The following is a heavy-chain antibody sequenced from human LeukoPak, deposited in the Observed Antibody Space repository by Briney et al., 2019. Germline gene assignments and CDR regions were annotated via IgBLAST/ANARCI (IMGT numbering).Heavy chain of an antibody. J-gene: IGHJ6*02. V-gene: IGHV4-34*01. Sequence: SETLSFTCAVHGGSFSGYYWSWIRQPPGKGLEWIGEINHSGSTNYNPSLKSRVTISVDTSKNQFSLKLSSVTAADTAVYYCARGVGYDFWIYYYGMDVWGQGTTVTVSS. CDR2: INHSGST. CDR1: GGSFSGYY. D-gene: IGHD3-3*01. CDR3: ARGVGYDFWIYYYGMDV.